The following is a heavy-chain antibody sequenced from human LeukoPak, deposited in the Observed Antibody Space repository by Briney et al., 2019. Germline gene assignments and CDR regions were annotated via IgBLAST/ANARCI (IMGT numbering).Heavy chain of an antibody. Sequence: GGSLRLSCAASGFTFSTHWMHWVRQAPGKGLVWVSRMNGDGGSTKYADSVKGRFTISRDNAKNTLYLQMNSLRAEDTAVYYCAKVRTGWISYFDYWGQGTLVTVSS. CDR3: AKVRTGWISYFDY. J-gene: IGHJ4*02. V-gene: IGHV3-74*01. D-gene: IGHD3/OR15-3a*01. CDR2: MNGDGGST. CDR1: GFTFSTHW.